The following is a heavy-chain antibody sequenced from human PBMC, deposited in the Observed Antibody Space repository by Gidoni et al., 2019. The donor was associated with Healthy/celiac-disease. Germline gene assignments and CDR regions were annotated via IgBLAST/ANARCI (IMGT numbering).Heavy chain of an antibody. CDR2: INPSGGST. Sequence: YMHWVRQAPGQGLEWRGIINPSGGSTSYAQKFQGRVTITRDTSTSTVDMELSSLRSEDTAVYYCARVLGEAAAGYWGQGTLVTVSS. CDR3: ARVLGEAAAGY. V-gene: IGHV1-46*01. J-gene: IGHJ4*02. CDR1: Y. D-gene: IGHD6-13*01.